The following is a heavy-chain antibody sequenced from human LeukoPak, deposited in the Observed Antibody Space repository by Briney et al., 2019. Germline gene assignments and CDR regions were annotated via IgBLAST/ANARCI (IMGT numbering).Heavy chain of an antibody. V-gene: IGHV4-59*01. D-gene: IGHD2-2*01. Sequence: SETLSLTCTVSGGSISSYYWSWIRQPPGKGLEWIGYIHYSGSTSYNPSLKSRVTISVDTSKNQISLKVRSATAADTAVYYCARTAEDCSSTSCYQYWFDPWGQGTLVTVSS. CDR1: GGSISSYY. CDR3: ARTAEDCSSTSCYQYWFDP. J-gene: IGHJ5*02. CDR2: IHYSGST.